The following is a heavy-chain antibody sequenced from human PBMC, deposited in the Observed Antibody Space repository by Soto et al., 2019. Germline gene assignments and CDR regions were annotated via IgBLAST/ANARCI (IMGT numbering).Heavy chain of an antibody. D-gene: IGHD6-13*01. V-gene: IGHV1-69*02. CDR2: IIPILGIA. J-gene: IGHJ4*02. CDR1: GGTFSSYT. CDR3: ARAKIVGGSSWYLADY. Sequence: VASVKVSCKASGGTFSSYTISWVRQAPGQGLEWMGRIIPILGIANYAQKFQGRVTITADKSTSTAYMELSSLRSEDTAVYYCARAKIVGGSSWYLADYWGQGTLVTVSS.